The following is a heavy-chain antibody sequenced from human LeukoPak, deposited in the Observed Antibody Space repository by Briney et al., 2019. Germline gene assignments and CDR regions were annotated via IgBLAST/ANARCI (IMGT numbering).Heavy chain of an antibody. V-gene: IGHV3-23*01. CDR3: AQFLAGDGS. CDR2: ISGSGGST. D-gene: IGHD5-24*01. Sequence: GGSLRLSCAASGFTFSNFAMNWVRQAPGKGLEWVSTISGSGGSTYYADSVKGRFTISRDNSKNTLYLQMNSLRAEDTAIYHCAQFLAGDGSWGRGTLVTVSS. CDR1: GFTFSNFA. J-gene: IGHJ5*02.